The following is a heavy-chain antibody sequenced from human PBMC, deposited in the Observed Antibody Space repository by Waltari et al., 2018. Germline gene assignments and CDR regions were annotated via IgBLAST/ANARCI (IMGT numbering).Heavy chain of an antibody. V-gene: IGHV1-69*13. Sequence: QVQLVQSGAEVKKPGSSVKVSCKASGGTFSSYAISWVRQAPGQGLEWMGGIIPIFGTANYAQKFQGRVTITADESTSTAYMELSSLRSEDTAVYYCARPITMVQGVAYTNYYGMDVWGQGTTVTVSS. CDR1: GGTFSSYA. CDR3: ARPITMVQGVAYTNYYGMDV. CDR2: IIPIFGTA. J-gene: IGHJ6*02. D-gene: IGHD3-10*01.